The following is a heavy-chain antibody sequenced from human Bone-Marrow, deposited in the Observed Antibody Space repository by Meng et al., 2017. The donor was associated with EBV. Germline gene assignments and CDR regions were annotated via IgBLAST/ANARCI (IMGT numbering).Heavy chain of an antibody. CDR2: MYYTGGT. V-gene: IGHV4-39*01. D-gene: IGHD6-19*01. CDR3: ARSDSSGSSHPFDH. CDR1: GGSISSSSYY. J-gene: IGHJ4*02. Sequence: QLQLQESGPGLVKPSEXLSLTCTVSGGSISSSSYYWGWIRQPPGKGLEWIGSMYYTGGTYYNPSLNSRVTISLETAKDQFSLRLTSVTAADTAVYYCARSDSSGSSHPFDHWGQGTLVTVSS.